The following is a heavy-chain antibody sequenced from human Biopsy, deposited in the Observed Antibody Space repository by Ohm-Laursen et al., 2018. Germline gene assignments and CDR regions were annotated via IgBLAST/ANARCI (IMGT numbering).Heavy chain of an antibody. D-gene: IGHD2-8*01. CDR1: SYTFTDYN. CDR2: INCKTGAT. CDR3: ARDPLNGHKHFDY. Sequence: SVKVSCKVSSYTFTDYNMHWMRQAPGQGLEWLGYINCKTGATNYAQKFQGTVTMTRDTSISTAYLALGSLRSADTVIYYCARDPLNGHKHFDYWGQGSLVTVSS. J-gene: IGHJ4*02. V-gene: IGHV1-2*02.